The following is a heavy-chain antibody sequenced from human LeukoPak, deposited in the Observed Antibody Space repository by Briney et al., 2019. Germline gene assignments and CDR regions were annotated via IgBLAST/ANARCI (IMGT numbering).Heavy chain of an antibody. D-gene: IGHD1-26*01. CDR2: IYHSGST. CDR1: GGSISSSNW. V-gene: IGHV4-4*02. CDR3: ARDRLGATFSWDY. Sequence: SETLSLTCAVSGGSISSSNWWSWVRQPPGKGLEWIGEIYHSGSTNYNPSLKSRVTISVDTSKNQFSLKLSSVTAADTAVYYCARDRLGATFSWDYWGQGTLVTVSS. J-gene: IGHJ4*02.